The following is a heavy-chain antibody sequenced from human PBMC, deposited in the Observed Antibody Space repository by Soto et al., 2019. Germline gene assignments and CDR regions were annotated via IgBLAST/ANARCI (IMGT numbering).Heavy chain of an antibody. Sequence: GGSLRLSCAASGFTFSSYWMSWVLHAPGKGLEWVANIKQDGSEKYYVDSVKGRFTISRDNAKNSLYLQMNSLRAEDTAVYYCARSYSPRGHPSANIAAADGAAFDIWGQGTMVTGSS. CDR2: IKQDGSEK. V-gene: IGHV3-7*01. J-gene: IGHJ3*02. CDR3: ARSYSPRGHPSANIAAADGAAFDI. D-gene: IGHD6-13*01. CDR1: GFTFSSYW.